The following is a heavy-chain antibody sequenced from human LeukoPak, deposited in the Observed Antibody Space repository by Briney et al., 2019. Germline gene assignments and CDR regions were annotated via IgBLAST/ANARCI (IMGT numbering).Heavy chain of an antibody. CDR3: ASSGGY. CDR1: GGSFSGYY. V-gene: IGHV4-34*01. Sequence: PSETLSLTCAVYGGSFSGYYWSWIRQPPGKGLEWIGEINHSGSTNYNPSLKNRVTISVDTSKNQFSLKLSSVTAADTAVYYCASSGGYWGQGTLVTVSS. CDR2: INHSGST. J-gene: IGHJ4*02.